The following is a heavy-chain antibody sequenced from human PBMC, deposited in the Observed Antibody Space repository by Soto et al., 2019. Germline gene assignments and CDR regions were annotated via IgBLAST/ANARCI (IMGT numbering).Heavy chain of an antibody. CDR1: GGSISSYY. V-gene: IGHV4-59*01. CDR3: ARGSMYYYDSSGHDAFDI. Sequence: PSETLSLTCTVSGGSISSYYWSWIRQPPGKGLEWIGYIYYSGRTNYNPSLKSRVTISVDTSKNQFSLKLSSVTAADTAVYYCARGSMYYYDSSGHDAFDIWGQGTMVTVSS. CDR2: IYYSGRT. D-gene: IGHD3-22*01. J-gene: IGHJ3*02.